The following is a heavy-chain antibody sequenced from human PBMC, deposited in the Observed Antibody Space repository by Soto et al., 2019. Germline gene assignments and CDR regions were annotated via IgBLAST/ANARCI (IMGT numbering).Heavy chain of an antibody. D-gene: IGHD4-17*01. CDR3: ARAIYGDSPFDY. Sequence: PSETLSLTCTVSGGSISTYYWSWIRQSPGKGLEWIGYIYYSGSTNYNPSLKSRVTISVDTSKNQFSLKLSSVTAADTAVYYCARAIYGDSPFDYWGQGTLVTVSS. CDR2: IYYSGST. CDR1: GGSISTYY. J-gene: IGHJ4*02. V-gene: IGHV4-59*01.